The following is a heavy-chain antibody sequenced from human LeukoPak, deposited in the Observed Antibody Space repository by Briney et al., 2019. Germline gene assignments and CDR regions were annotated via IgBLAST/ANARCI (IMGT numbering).Heavy chain of an antibody. Sequence: GGSLRLSCAASGFTFSNYAMHWVRQTPGKGLEWVTILSYDGSQTYYADSVKGRFTISRDNSKNTLFLQTNSLRAEDTAVYYCARVGRAYDFWDYLDYWGQGTPVTVSS. J-gene: IGHJ4*02. CDR2: LSYDGSQT. V-gene: IGHV3-30*04. D-gene: IGHD3-3*01. CDR3: ARVGRAYDFWDYLDY. CDR1: GFTFSNYA.